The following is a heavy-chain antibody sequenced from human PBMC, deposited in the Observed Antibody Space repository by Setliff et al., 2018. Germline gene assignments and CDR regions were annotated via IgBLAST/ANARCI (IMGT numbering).Heavy chain of an antibody. V-gene: IGHV4-30-4*08. J-gene: IGHJ6*02. CDR3: ARDQGYYGSGSLDSYYYYYGMDV. D-gene: IGHD3-10*01. CDR1: GGSISSGDYY. Sequence: SETLSLTCTVSGGSISSGDYYWSWIRQPPGKGLEWIGYIYYSWSTYYNPSLKSRVTISVDTSKNQFSLKLSSVTAADTAVYYCARDQGYYGSGSLDSYYYYYGMDVWGQGTTVTVSS. CDR2: IYYSWST.